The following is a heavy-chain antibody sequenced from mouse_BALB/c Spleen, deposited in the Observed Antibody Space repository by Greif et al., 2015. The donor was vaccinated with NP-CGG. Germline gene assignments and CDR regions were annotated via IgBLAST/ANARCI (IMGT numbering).Heavy chain of an antibody. Sequence: EVMLVESGAELVKPGASAKLSCTASGFNIKDTYMHWVKQRPEQGLEWIGGIDPANGNTKYDPKFQGKATITADTSSNTAYLQLSSLTSEDTAVYYCARNDGFAYWGQGTLVTVSA. J-gene: IGHJ3*01. CDR1: GFNIKDTY. D-gene: IGHD1-1*01. CDR2: IDPANGNT. V-gene: IGHV14-3*02. CDR3: ARNDGFAY.